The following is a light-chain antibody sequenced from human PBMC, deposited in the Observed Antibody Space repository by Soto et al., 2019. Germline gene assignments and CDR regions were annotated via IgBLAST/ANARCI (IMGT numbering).Light chain of an antibody. Sequence: QSALTQPASVSGSPGQSITISCTRTSSDVGAYNYVSWYQQHPGKAPKPMIYDVSNRPSGVSNRFSGSKSGNTASLTISGLQAADEADYYCSSYTSSSTLDVVFGGGTKLTVL. CDR2: DVS. J-gene: IGLJ2*01. CDR3: SSYTSSSTLDVV. V-gene: IGLV2-14*03. CDR1: SSDVGAYNY.